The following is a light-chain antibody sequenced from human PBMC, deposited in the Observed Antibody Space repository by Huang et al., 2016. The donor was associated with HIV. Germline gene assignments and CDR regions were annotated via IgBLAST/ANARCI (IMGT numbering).Light chain of an antibody. CDR3: QHYGTSRGT. Sequence: EIVLTQSPGTLSLSPGERATLPCRASQSVSSNYLGWYQQKPGQAPRLLIYGASSRATGIPDRFSGSGSGTDFTLTISRLEPEDLAVYYCQHYGTSRGTFGQGTKLELK. V-gene: IGKV3-20*01. CDR1: QSVSSNY. CDR2: GAS. J-gene: IGKJ2*01.